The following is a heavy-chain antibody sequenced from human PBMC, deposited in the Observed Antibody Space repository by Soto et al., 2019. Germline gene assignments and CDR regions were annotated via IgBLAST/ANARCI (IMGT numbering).Heavy chain of an antibody. J-gene: IGHJ6*02. Sequence: SETLSLTCAVYGGSFTDYYWTWIRQTPGKGLEWIGEINYRGSTYYNPSLESRITMAVDTSKNQFSLKLSSVTAADTAVYFCVRGQPHRITIFEVVIRSYDYGMDVWGQGTTVTV. CDR3: VRGQPHRITIFEVVIRSYDYGMDV. CDR2: INYRGST. D-gene: IGHD3-3*01. CDR1: GGSFTDYY. V-gene: IGHV4-34*01.